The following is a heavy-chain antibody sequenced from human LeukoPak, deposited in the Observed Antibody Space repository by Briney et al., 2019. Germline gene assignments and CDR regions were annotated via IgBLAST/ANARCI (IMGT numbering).Heavy chain of an antibody. D-gene: IGHD6-13*01. Sequence: PSETLSLTCTVSGGSISRYYWSWIRQPPGKGLEWIGYIYYSGSTNYNPSLKSRVTISVDTSKNQFSLKLSSVTAADTAVYYCVRVVSAAAGHLFDYWGQGTLVTVSS. CDR1: GGSISRYY. CDR3: VRVVSAAAGHLFDY. J-gene: IGHJ4*02. CDR2: IYYSGST. V-gene: IGHV4-59*01.